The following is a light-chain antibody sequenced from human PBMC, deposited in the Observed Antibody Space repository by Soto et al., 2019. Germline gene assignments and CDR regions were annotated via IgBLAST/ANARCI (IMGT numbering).Light chain of an antibody. J-gene: IGKJ2*01. V-gene: IGKV3-15*01. CDR2: NAS. CDR3: QQYNNWPPYT. CDR1: QTVSNN. Sequence: EIVMTQSPATLSVSPGEGATLSCRASQTVSNNLAWYQQKPGRAPRLLIYNASARATGIPARFSGSGSGTEFTLTISSLQSEDFAIYYCQQYNNWPPYTFGQGTKLKIK.